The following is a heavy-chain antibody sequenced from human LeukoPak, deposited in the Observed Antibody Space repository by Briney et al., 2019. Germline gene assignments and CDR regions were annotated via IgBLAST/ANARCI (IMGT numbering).Heavy chain of an antibody. J-gene: IGHJ4*02. CDR1: GYTFTSYG. CDR2: IIPILGIA. D-gene: IGHD5-18*01. V-gene: IGHV1-69*04. CDR3: ARDLGIQLWLPDY. Sequence: ASVKVSCKASGYTFTSYGISWVRQAPGQGLEWMGRIIPILGIANYAQKFQGRVTITADKSTSTACMELSSLRSEDTAVYYCARDLGIQLWLPDYWGQGTLVTVSS.